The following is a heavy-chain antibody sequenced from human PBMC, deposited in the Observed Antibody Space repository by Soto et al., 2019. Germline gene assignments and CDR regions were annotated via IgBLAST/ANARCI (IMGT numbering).Heavy chain of an antibody. D-gene: IGHD3-22*01. CDR2: ISSSSSYI. CDR3: ARGLYYYDSSAYYSP. CDR1: GFTFSSYS. V-gene: IGHV3-21*01. Sequence: EVPLVESGGGLVKPGGSLRLSCAASGFTFSSYSMNWVRQAPGKGLEWVSSISSSSSYIYYADSVKGRFTISRDNAKNSLYLQMNSLRAEDTAVYYCARGLYYYDSSAYYSPWGQGTLVTVSS. J-gene: IGHJ5*02.